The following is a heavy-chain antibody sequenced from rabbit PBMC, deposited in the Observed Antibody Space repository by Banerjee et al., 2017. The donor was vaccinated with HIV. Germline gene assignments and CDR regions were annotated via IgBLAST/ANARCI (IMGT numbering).Heavy chain of an antibody. V-gene: IGHV1S40*01. CDR1: GFDFSGDYD. CDR3: ARQYDL. CDR2: IYLGRNSA. J-gene: IGHJ4*01. Sequence: QQLEESGGGLVKPGASLTLSCTASGFDFSGDYDMCWVRQAPGRGLEWIACIYLGRNSAYYANWAKDQFTVSKTSSTTVTLQMTSLTAADTATYFCARQYDLWGPGTLVTVS.